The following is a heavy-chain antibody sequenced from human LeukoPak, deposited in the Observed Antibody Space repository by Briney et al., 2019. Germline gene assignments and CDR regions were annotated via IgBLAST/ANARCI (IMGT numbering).Heavy chain of an antibody. V-gene: IGHV3-7*04. Sequence: GGSLRLSCAASGFTFHIYWMSWVRQAPGKGLEWVANIKQDGSEKYYVDSVKGRFTISRDNAKNSLYLQMNSLRAEDTAVYYCVREVRSVDYWGQGTLVTVSS. CDR2: IKQDGSEK. J-gene: IGHJ4*02. CDR3: VREVRSVDY. CDR1: GFTFHIYW.